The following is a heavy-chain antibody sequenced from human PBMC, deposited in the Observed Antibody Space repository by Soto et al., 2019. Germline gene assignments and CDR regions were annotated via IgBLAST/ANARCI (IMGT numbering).Heavy chain of an antibody. CDR3: ARAGEGSSPSPFDY. CDR1: GFTFSDYY. J-gene: IGHJ4*02. Sequence: GGSLRLSCAASGFTFSDYYMSWVRQAPGKGLEWVSYISSSSSYTNYADSVKGRFTISRDNAKNSLYLQMNSLRAEDTAVYYCARAGEGSSPSPFDYWGQGTLVTSPQ. CDR2: ISSSSSYT. D-gene: IGHD3-16*01. V-gene: IGHV3-11*06.